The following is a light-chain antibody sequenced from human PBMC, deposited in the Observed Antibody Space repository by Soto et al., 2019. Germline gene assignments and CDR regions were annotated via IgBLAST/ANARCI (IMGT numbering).Light chain of an antibody. J-gene: IGKJ2*01. CDR1: QSISSW. CDR2: KAS. CDR3: QQYNSYSMYT. Sequence: DIQMTQSPSTLYASVGDRVTITCRASQSISSWLAWYQQKPGKAPKLLIYKASSLESGVPSRFSGSGSGTEFTLTISSLQPDDFATYYCQQYNSYSMYTFGQGTKLEIK. V-gene: IGKV1-5*03.